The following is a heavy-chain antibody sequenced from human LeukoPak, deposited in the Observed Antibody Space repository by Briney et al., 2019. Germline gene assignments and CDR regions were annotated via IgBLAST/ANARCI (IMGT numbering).Heavy chain of an antibody. V-gene: IGHV4-34*01. CDR1: GGSFSGYY. CDR3: AKSTSEYGDYEDDAFDI. CDR2: INHSGST. J-gene: IGHJ3*02. Sequence: PSETLSLTCAAYGGSFSGYYWSWIRQPPGKGLEWIGEINHSGSTNYNPSLKSRVTISVDTSKNQFSLKLSSVTAADTAVYYCAKSTSEYGDYEDDAFDIWGQGTMVTVSS. D-gene: IGHD4-17*01.